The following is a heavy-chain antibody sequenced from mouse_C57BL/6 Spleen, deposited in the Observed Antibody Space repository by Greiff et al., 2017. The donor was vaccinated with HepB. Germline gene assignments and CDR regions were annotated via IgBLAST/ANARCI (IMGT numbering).Heavy chain of an antibody. V-gene: IGHV3-6*01. J-gene: IGHJ4*01. CDR1: GYSITSGYY. CDR2: ISYDGSN. CDR3: AREEYGNYDAMDY. Sequence: ESGPGLVKPSQSLSLTCSVTGYSITSGYYWNWIRQFPGNKLEWMGYISYDGSNNYNPSLKNRISITRDTSKNQFFLKLNSVTTEDTATYYCAREEYGNYDAMDYWGQGTSVTVSS. D-gene: IGHD2-1*01.